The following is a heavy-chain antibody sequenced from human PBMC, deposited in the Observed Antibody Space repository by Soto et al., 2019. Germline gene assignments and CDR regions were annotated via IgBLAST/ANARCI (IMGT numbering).Heavy chain of an antibody. CDR1: GGSISSSSYY. CDR3: ASGVGTTVTPDAFDI. J-gene: IGHJ3*02. D-gene: IGHD4-17*01. CDR2: IYYSGST. Sequence: PSETLSLTCTVSGGSISSSSYYWGWIRQPPGKGLEWIGSIYYSGSTYYNPSLKSRVTISVDTSKNQFSLKLSSVTAADTAVYYCASGVGTTVTPDAFDIWGQGTTVTVSS. V-gene: IGHV4-39*01.